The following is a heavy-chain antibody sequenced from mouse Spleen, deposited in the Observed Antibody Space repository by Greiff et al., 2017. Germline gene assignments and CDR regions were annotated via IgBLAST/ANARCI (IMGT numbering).Heavy chain of an antibody. CDR2: INPSTGYT. D-gene: IGHD1-1*01. V-gene: IGHV1-7*01. CDR3: AYYYGSSYDAMDY. J-gene: IGHJ4*01. Sequence: QVQLQQSGAELAKPGASVKMSCKASGYTFTSYWMHWVKQRPGQGLEWIGYINPSTGYTEYNQKFKDKATLTADKSSSTAYMQLSSLTSEDSAVYYCAYYYGSSYDAMDYWGQGTSVTVSS. CDR1: GYTFTSYW.